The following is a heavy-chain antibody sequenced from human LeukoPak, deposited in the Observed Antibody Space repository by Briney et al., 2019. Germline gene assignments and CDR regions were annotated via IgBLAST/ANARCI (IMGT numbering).Heavy chain of an antibody. CDR3: ASNSGYDYGYYYYGMDV. V-gene: IGHV1-2*02. Sequence: ASVKVSCKASGYTFTGYYMHWVRQAPGQGLEWMGWINPNSGGTNYAQKFQGRVTMTRDTSISTAYMELSRLRSDDTAVYYCASNSGYDYGYYYYGMDVWGQGTRSPSP. CDR1: GYTFTGYY. J-gene: IGHJ6*02. D-gene: IGHD5-12*01. CDR2: INPNSGGT.